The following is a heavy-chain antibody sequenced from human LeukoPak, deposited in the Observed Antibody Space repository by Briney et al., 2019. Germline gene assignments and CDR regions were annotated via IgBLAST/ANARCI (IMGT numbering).Heavy chain of an antibody. CDR3: ARHYYGSGNRGAFDI. CDR1: GFTFSSYW. D-gene: IGHD3-10*01. V-gene: IGHV3-7*03. CDR2: INQDGSEK. Sequence: GGSLRLSCAASGFTFSSYWMSWVRQAPGKGLEWVANINQDGSEKYYVDSVKGRFTISRDNAKNSLYLQMNSLRAEDTALYHCARHYYGSGNRGAFDIWGQGTMVTVSS. J-gene: IGHJ3*02.